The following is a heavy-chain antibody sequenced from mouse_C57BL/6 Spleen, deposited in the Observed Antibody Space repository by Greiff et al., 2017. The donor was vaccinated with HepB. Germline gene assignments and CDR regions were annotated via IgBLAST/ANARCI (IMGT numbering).Heavy chain of an antibody. CDR2: ISYDGSN. V-gene: IGHV3-6*01. D-gene: IGHD2-3*01. CDR1: GYSITSGYY. Sequence: EVQLQQSGPGLVKPSQSLSLTCSVTGYSITSGYYWNWIRQFPGNKLEWMGYISYDGSNNYNPSLKNRISITRDTSKNQFFLKLNSVTTEDTATYYCAVYDGHPPYFDYWGQGTTLTVSS. J-gene: IGHJ2*01. CDR3: AVYDGHPPYFDY.